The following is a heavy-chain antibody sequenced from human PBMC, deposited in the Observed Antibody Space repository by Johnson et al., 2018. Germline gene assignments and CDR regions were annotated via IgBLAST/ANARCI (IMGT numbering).Heavy chain of an antibody. Sequence: QVQLVESGAEVKKPGSSVKVSCKASGGTFSSYAISWVRQAPGPGLEWMGGIIPIFGTSNYDQKFQGSVQITADESPSTALLELSSLRSEDTAVYYWARSLNGDLTLVDAFDIWGQGTMVTVSS. CDR3: ARSLNGDLTLVDAFDI. V-gene: IGHV1-69*12. J-gene: IGHJ3*02. CDR1: GGTFSSYA. CDR2: IIPIFGTS. D-gene: IGHD4-17*01.